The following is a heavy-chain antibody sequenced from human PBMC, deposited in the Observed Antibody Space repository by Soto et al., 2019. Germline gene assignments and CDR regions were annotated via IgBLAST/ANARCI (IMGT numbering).Heavy chain of an antibody. CDR2: INSDGSST. D-gene: IGHD3-16*01. CDR1: GFTFSSYW. CDR3: ARDGGLETNGRGMDV. V-gene: IGHV3-74*01. J-gene: IGHJ6*02. Sequence: RRLSCAASGFTFSSYWMHWVRQAPGKGLVWVSRINSDGSSTSYADSVKGRFTISRDNAKNTLYLQMNSLRAEDTAVYYCARDGGLETNGRGMDVGGQGPTVTVPS.